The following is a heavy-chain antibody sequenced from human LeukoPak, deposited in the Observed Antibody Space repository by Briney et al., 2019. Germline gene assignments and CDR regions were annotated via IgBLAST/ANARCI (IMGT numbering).Heavy chain of an antibody. Sequence: GGSLRLSCVASGFTVNSTYMTWVRQTPGKGLDWVSLIYRGGNIYYGDSVRGRFTMSRDIFQNVVFLEMNTLRAEDTAVYYCAAGGVTAEGHAFEIWGHGTVVTVSS. V-gene: IGHV3-53*01. D-gene: IGHD2-21*02. CDR3: AAGGVTAEGHAFEI. J-gene: IGHJ3*02. CDR1: GFTVNSTY. CDR2: IYRGGNI.